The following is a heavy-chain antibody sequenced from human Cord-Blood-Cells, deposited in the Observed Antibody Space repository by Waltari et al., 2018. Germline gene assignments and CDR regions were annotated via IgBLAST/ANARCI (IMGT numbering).Heavy chain of an antibody. CDR3: ATLWLGGDRGAFDI. Sequence: QVQRVQSGAEVTKPGASVKVSCKVSGYTLTESSIHLVRQAPGKGLEWMGGFDPEDCETIYAQKFQGRVTMTEDTSTDTAYMELSSLRSEDTAVYYCATLWLGGDRGAFDIWGQGTMVTVSS. CDR2: FDPEDCET. J-gene: IGHJ3*02. D-gene: IGHD6-19*01. V-gene: IGHV1-24*01. CDR1: GYTLTESS.